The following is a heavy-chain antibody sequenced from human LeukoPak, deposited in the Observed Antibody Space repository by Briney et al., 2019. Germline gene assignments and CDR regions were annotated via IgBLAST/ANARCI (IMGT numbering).Heavy chain of an antibody. CDR3: ARGCLSYVWGSYRYFDY. J-gene: IGHJ4*02. CDR1: GYTFTSYD. Sequence: GASVKVSCKASGYTFTSYDINWVRQATGQGLEWMGWMNPNSGNTGYAQKFQGRVTITRNTSISTAYMELGSLRSEDTAVYYCARGCLSYVWGSYRYFDYWGQGTLVTVSS. V-gene: IGHV1-8*03. CDR2: MNPNSGNT. D-gene: IGHD3-16*02.